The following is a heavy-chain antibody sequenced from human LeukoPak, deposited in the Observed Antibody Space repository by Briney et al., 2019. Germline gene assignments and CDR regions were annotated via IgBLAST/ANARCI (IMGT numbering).Heavy chain of an antibody. Sequence: SETLSLTCSVSGGSISSSSYYWGWIRQPAGKGLEWIGRIYTSGSTNYNPSLKSRVTMSVDTSKNQFSLKLSSVTAADTAVYYCARDRLLRFLDQLADYYYYMDVWGKGTTVTVSS. CDR1: GGSISSSSYY. D-gene: IGHD3-3*01. CDR2: IYTSGST. J-gene: IGHJ6*03. CDR3: ARDRLLRFLDQLADYYYYMDV. V-gene: IGHV4-61*02.